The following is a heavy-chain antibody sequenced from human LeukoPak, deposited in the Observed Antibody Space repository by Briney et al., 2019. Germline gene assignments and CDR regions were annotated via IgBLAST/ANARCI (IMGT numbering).Heavy chain of an antibody. CDR3: TTDHYSSGNY. Sequence: GGSLRLSCAASGFTFSNAWMSWVRQAPGKGLEWVGRIKSKTGGGTTDYAAPVKGRFTISRDDSENTLYLQMNSLKTEDTAVYYCTTDHYSSGNYWGQGTLVTVSS. J-gene: IGHJ4*02. D-gene: IGHD6-19*01. V-gene: IGHV3-15*01. CDR2: IKSKTGGGTT. CDR1: GFTFSNAW.